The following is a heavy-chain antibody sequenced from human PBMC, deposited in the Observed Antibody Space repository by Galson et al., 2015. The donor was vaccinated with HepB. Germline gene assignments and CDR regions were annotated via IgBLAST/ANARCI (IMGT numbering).Heavy chain of an antibody. CDR1: RYTFTSYA. V-gene: IGHV1-3*01. Sequence: SVKVSCKASRYTFTSYAMHWVRQAPGQRLEWMGWINAGNGNTKYSQKFQGRVTITRDTSASTAYMELSSLRSEDTAVYYCARGRLLWFGESTYYFDYWGQGTLVTVSS. CDR2: INAGNGNT. J-gene: IGHJ4*02. CDR3: ARGRLLWFGESTYYFDY. D-gene: IGHD3-10*01.